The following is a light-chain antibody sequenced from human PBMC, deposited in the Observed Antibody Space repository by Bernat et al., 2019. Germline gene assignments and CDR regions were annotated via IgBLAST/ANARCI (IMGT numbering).Light chain of an antibody. J-gene: IGKJ1*01. CDR2: AAS. CDR1: QGISSY. Sequence: IQMTQSPSSFSASTGDRVTITCRASQGISSYLAWYQQKPGKAPKLLIYAASTLQSGVPSRFSGSGSGTDFTLTISCLQSEDFATYYCQQYYSYPLAFGQGTKVEIK. CDR3: QQYYSYPLA. V-gene: IGKV1-8*01.